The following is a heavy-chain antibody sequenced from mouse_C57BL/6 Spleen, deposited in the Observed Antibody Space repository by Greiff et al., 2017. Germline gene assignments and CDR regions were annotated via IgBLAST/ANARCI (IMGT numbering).Heavy chain of an antibody. CDR2: IFPGSGST. V-gene: IGHV1-75*01. CDR1: GYTFTDYY. Sequence: QVQLKESGPELVKPGASVKISCKASGYTFTDYYINWVKQRPGQGLEWIGWIFPGSGSTYYNEKFKGKATLTVDKSSSTAYMLLSSLTSEDSAVYFCASPIYYYGSSWYCDVWGTGTTVTVSS. CDR3: ASPIYYYGSSWYCDV. D-gene: IGHD1-1*01. J-gene: IGHJ1*03.